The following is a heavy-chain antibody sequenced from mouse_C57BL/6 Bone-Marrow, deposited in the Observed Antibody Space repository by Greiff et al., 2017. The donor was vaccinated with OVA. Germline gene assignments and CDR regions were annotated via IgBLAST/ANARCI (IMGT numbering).Heavy chain of an antibody. CDR3: ARKRGYDYDGFAY. V-gene: IGHV1-59*01. D-gene: IGHD2-4*01. CDR1: GYTFTSYW. Sequence: VQLQQSGAELVRPGTSVKLSCKASGYTFTSYWMHWVKQRPGQGLEWIGVIDPSDSYTNYNQKFKGKATLTVDTSSSTAYMQLSSLTSEDSAVYYCARKRGYDYDGFAYWGQGTLVTVSA. CDR2: IDPSDSYT. J-gene: IGHJ3*01.